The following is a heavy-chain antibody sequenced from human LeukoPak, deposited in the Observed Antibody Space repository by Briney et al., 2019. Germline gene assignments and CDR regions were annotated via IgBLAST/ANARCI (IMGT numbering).Heavy chain of an antibody. D-gene: IGHD1-1*01. CDR1: GFTFSSYA. CDR3: ASGFRGQLGYFDY. J-gene: IGHJ4*02. CDR2: MYSSGSA. Sequence: GSLRLSCAASGFTFSSYAMSWIRQPPGKGLEWIGYMYSSGSANYNPSLKRRVTISVDTSKNQFSLKLSSVTAADTAAYYCASGFRGQLGYFDYWGQGTLVTVSS. V-gene: IGHV4-59*01.